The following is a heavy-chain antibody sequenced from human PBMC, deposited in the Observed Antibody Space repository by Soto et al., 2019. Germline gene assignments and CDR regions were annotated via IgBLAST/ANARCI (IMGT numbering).Heavy chain of an antibody. CDR3: VRDTMRASAAASLDY. D-gene: IGHD6-13*01. Sequence: VQLVESGGGLVQPGGSLRLSCAASGFTFSTYEFNWVRQAPGRGLGWISYISVSGKIIKYADSVKGRFTISRDNAENSVHLHMDSLRVDDTAVYFCVRDTMRASAAASLDYWGQGTQVIVSS. CDR2: ISVSGKII. CDR1: GFTFSTYE. V-gene: IGHV3-48*03. J-gene: IGHJ4*02.